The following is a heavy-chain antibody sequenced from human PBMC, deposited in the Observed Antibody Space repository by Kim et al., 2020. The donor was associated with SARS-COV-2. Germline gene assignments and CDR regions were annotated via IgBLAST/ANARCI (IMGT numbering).Heavy chain of an antibody. CDR2: MNPNSGNT. D-gene: IGHD3-10*01. CDR3: ARRNYYSSGSLAGIHPHYYYHGMDV. Sequence: ASVKVSCKASGDTFTIYYINWVRQATGQGLEWMGWMNPNSGNTGYAQKFQGRVTMTRNTSISTAYMELSSLRSEDTAVYYCARRNYYSSGSLAGIHPHYYYHGMDVWGQGTTVTVSS. V-gene: IGHV1-8*01. J-gene: IGHJ6*02. CDR1: GDTFTIYY.